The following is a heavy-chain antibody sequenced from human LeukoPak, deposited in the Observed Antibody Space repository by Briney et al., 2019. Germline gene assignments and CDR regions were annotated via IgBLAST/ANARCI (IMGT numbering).Heavy chain of an antibody. D-gene: IGHD3-16*01. CDR2: INSDGSTT. J-gene: IGHJ4*02. CDR3: AKGGGNRGYFDS. Sequence: GGSLRLSCAASGFSFSISWMHWFRQAPGKGLEWVSRINSDGSTTIYADIVKGRFTISRDNSKNTLYLQMNNLRSEDTAVYYCAKGGGNRGYFDSWGQGTLVTVSS. V-gene: IGHV3-74*01. CDR1: GFSFSISW.